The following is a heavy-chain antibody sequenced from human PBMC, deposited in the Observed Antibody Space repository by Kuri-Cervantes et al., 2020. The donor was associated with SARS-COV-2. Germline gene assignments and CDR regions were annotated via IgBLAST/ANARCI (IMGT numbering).Heavy chain of an antibody. CDR2: IKQDGSEK. J-gene: IGHJ3*02. CDR1: GFTFSSYW. Sequence: GGSLRLSCAASGFTFSSYWMSWVRQAPGKGLEWVANIKQDGSEKYYVDSVKGRFTISRDNAKNSLYLQMNSLRAEDTAVYYCARVQQQLAYDAFDIWGQGTMVTVSS. D-gene: IGHD6-13*01. V-gene: IGHV3-7*02. CDR3: ARVQQQLAYDAFDI.